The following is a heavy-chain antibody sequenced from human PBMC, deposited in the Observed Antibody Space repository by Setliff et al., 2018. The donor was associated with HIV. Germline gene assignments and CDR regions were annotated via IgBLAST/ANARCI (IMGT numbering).Heavy chain of an antibody. Sequence: ASVKVSCKASGYTFTCYYIHWVRQAPGQGLEWMGVIHPSGGSTSYAQSFQDRVTMTRDTSTSTVYMELSSLRSEDTAVYYCARVRYCSGGSCYGGEYWFDTWGQGTLVTVSS. CDR1: GYTFTCYY. J-gene: IGHJ5*02. D-gene: IGHD2-15*01. V-gene: IGHV1-46*01. CDR2: IHPSGGST. CDR3: ARVRYCSGGSCYGGEYWFDT.